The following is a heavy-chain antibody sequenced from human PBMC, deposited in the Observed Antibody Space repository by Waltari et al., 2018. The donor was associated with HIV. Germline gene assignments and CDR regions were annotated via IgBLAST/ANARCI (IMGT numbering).Heavy chain of an antibody. CDR3: AKVAGRSGSYSHYYYGMAV. Sequence: QVQLEESGGGVVQPGGSLRLTCAASGFAFKNFAMHWVRQAPGKGVELGASISNNGDSDYADSVKGQFTSARDDSKKSLFLQISSLRPEASSVYYCAKVAGRSGSYSHYYYGMAVWGQGTTVTVS. CDR2: ISNNGDS. CDR1: GFAFKNFA. J-gene: IGHJ6*02. V-gene: IGHV3-30*15. D-gene: IGHD1-26*01.